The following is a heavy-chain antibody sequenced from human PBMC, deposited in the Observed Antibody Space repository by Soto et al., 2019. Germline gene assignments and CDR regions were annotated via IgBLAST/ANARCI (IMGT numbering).Heavy chain of an antibody. CDR1: GGSISSGRYY. CDR3: AKDSSGFDP. J-gene: IGHJ5*02. V-gene: IGHV4-31*11. Sequence: SETLSLTCAVSGGSISSGRYYWSWIRQHPGKGLEWIAYIYYRGSTYYNPSLKSRVTISVDTSKNQFTLRVTSVTAADTAVYFCAKDSSGFDPWSQGTLVTVSS. D-gene: IGHD6-25*01. CDR2: IYYRGST.